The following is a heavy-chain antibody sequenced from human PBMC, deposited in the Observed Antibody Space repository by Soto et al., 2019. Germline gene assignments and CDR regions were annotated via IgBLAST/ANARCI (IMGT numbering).Heavy chain of an antibody. V-gene: IGHV1-58*02. CDR1: GFTFTSSA. J-gene: IGHJ6*03. CDR3: AAVTDLWGYYYYMDV. CDR2: IVVGSGNT. D-gene: IGHD1-26*01. Sequence: QMQLVQSGPEVKKPGTSVKVSCKASGFTFTSSAMQWVRQARGQRLEWIGWIVVGSGNTNYAQKFQERGTITRDMSTSTAYMERSSLRSEDTAVYYCAAVTDLWGYYYYMDVWGKGTTVTVSS.